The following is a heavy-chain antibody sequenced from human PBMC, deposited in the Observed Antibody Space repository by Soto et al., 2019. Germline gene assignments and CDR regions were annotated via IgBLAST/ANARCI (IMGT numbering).Heavy chain of an antibody. V-gene: IGHV1-18*01. CDR1: GYTFTSYA. CDR3: ARLPRFLEWFPLDY. Sequence: ASVKVSCKASGYTFTSYAMHWVRQAPGQRLEWMGWISAYNGNTNYAQKLQGRITMTTDTSTSTAYMELRSLRSDDTAVYYCARLPRFLEWFPLDYWGQGTLVTVSS. CDR2: ISAYNGNT. D-gene: IGHD3-3*01. J-gene: IGHJ4*02.